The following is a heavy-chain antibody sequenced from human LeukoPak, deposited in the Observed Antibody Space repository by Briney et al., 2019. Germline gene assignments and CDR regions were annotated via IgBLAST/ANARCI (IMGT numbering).Heavy chain of an antibody. D-gene: IGHD5-24*01. J-gene: IGHJ4*02. CDR3: VRGPRDSYNYLAYFDY. V-gene: IGHV1-2*02. CDR1: GYSFTGYY. Sequence: AAVKVSCMASGYSFTGYYIHWVRQAPGQGLEWVGWINPNTGGTNYAQRFQGRVTVTRDTSISTAYMDLSRLTSDDTALYYCVRGPRDSYNYLAYFDYWAQGTLVTVSS. CDR2: INPNTGGT.